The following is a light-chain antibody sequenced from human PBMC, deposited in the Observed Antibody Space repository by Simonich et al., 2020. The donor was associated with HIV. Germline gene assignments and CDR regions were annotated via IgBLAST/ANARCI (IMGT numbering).Light chain of an antibody. CDR2: WAS. CDR1: QSVLYSSNNKNY. V-gene: IGKV4-1*01. Sequence: DIVMTQSGDSLAVSLGERATINCKSSQSVLYSSNNKNYLAWYQQKPGQPPKLLIYWASTRESGVPDRFSGSGSGTDFTLTISSLQAEDVAVYYCQQYYSTPTFGQGTKVEIK. J-gene: IGKJ1*01. CDR3: QQYYSTPT.